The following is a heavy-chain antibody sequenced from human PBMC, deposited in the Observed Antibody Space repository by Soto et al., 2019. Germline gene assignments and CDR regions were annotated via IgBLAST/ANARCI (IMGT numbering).Heavy chain of an antibody. D-gene: IGHD3-22*01. J-gene: IGHJ6*02. CDR1: GYTFTTYT. CDR3: ARDRIHYYDNTYYYDRMDV. CDR2: INGGIGHT. V-gene: IGHV1-3*01. Sequence: ASVKVSCKASGYTFTTYTMHWVRQAPGQRLEWMGWINGGIGHTRYSQKFQGRVTITRDTSASIAYMELSSLRSEDTAVYYCARDRIHYYDNTYYYDRMDVWGQGTTVTVSS.